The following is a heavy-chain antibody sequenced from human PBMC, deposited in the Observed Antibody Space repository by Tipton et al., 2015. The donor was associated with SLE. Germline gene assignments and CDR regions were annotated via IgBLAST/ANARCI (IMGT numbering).Heavy chain of an antibody. Sequence: LRLSCTVSGDSISSTTFYWGWVRQPPGKGLEWIGKIYYSGSSYYSGNTYYNPSLKSRVTISVDASKDQFSLKLSSVTAEDTAVYYCSREFSRYCSGSSCYTVDHWGQGTLVTVSS. J-gene: IGHJ4*02. CDR1: GDSISSTTFY. V-gene: IGHV4-39*07. CDR3: SREFSRYCSGSSCYTVDH. D-gene: IGHD2-2*02. CDR2: IYYSGSSYYSGNT.